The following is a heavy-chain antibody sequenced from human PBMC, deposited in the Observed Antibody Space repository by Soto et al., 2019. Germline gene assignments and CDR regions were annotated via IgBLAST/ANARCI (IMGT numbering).Heavy chain of an antibody. CDR2: ISSDGTSK. CDR1: GFTFNSYG. J-gene: IGHJ4*02. V-gene: IGHV3-33*01. Sequence: QVHLVESGGGVVQPGRSLRLSCAASGFTFNSYGMHWVRRAPGKGLEWVAVISSDGTSKYYAGAVKGRFTISRDNSRNTMYLQLNSLSAEDTAVYYCARTHFEGGGDYWGQGTLVTVSS. D-gene: IGHD3-16*01. CDR3: ARTHFEGGGDY.